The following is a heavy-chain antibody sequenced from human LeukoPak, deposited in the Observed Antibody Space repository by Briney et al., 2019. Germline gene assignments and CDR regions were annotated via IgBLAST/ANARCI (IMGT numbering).Heavy chain of an antibody. J-gene: IGHJ5*02. D-gene: IGHD2-2*01. V-gene: IGHV3-30*02. CDR2: IRYDGSNK. CDR3: AKLIGYCSSTSCYGGWFDP. Sequence: GGSLRLSCAASGFTFSSYWMHWVRQAPGKGLEWVAFIRYDGSNKYYADSVKGRFTISRDNSKNTLYLQMNSLRAEDTAVYYCAKLIGYCSSTSCYGGWFDPWGQGTLVTVSS. CDR1: GFTFSSYW.